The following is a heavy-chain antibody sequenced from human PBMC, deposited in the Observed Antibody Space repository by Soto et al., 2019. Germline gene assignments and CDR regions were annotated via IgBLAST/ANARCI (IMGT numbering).Heavy chain of an antibody. D-gene: IGHD3-16*02. Sequence: QVQLVQSGAEVKKPGASVKVSCKASGYTFTSYAMHWVRQAPGQRLEWMGWINAGNGNTKYSQKFQGRVTITRDTSASTAYMELSSLRSEDTAVYYCARDLGIFTFGGVIVPTNWFDPWGQGTLVTVSS. V-gene: IGHV1-3*01. J-gene: IGHJ5*02. CDR2: INAGNGNT. CDR3: ARDLGIFTFGGVIVPTNWFDP. CDR1: GYTFTSYA.